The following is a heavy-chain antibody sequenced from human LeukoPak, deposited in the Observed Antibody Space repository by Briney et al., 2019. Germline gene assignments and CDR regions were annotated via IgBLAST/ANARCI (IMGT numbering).Heavy chain of an antibody. CDR3: ARHLAIYDSGGYSYERGRYYFDF. J-gene: IGHJ4*02. CDR2: IYYSGSS. V-gene: IGHV4-39*01. CDR1: GGSISSSSYY. Sequence: SETLSLTCTVSGGSISSSSYYWGWIRQPPGKGLEWIGTIYYSGSSYYNPSLKSRITISVDTSKNQFSLKLSSVTAADTAVYYCARHLAIYDSGGYSYERGRYYFDFWGQGALVTVSS. D-gene: IGHD3-22*01.